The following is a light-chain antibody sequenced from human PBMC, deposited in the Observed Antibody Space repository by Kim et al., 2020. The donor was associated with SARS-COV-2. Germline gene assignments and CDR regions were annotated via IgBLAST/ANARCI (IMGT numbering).Light chain of an antibody. V-gene: IGLV2-8*01. J-gene: IGLJ1*01. Sequence: QSALSQPPSVSGSPGQSVTISCTGTSSDVGGYNYVSWYQQHPGKAPKLMIYEVSKRPSGVPDRFSGSKSGNTASLTVSGLQAEDEADYYCCSYAGSNNVFGAGTKVTVL. CDR3: CSYAGSNNV. CDR1: SSDVGGYNY. CDR2: EVS.